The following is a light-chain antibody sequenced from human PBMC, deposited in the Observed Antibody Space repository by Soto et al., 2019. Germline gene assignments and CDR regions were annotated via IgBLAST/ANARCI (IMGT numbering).Light chain of an antibody. J-gene: IGLJ2*01. CDR1: SSNIGSNS. CDR2: SNS. CDR3: AASDDSLSGVV. V-gene: IGLV1-47*01. Sequence: QSVLTQPPSASGTPGQRVTISCSGSSSNIGSNSVHWYQQLPGTAPKLLIYSNSQRPSGVPERISGSKSGTSASLAISGLRSEDEADYYCAASDDSLSGVVFGGGTKLTVL.